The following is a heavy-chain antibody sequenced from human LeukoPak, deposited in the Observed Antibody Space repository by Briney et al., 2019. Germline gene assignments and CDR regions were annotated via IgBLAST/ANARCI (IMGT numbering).Heavy chain of an antibody. D-gene: IGHD6-19*01. CDR1: GGSISSYY. J-gene: IGHJ4*02. CDR3: ARGWYSSGWFDY. CDR2: MFYSGST. Sequence: SETLSLTCTVSGGSISSYYWSWIRQPPGKGLDWIGSMFYSGSTYYNPSLQSRVTISVDTSKSQFSLKLSSVTAADTAVYYCARGWYSSGWFDYWGQGTLVTVSS. V-gene: IGHV4-39*07.